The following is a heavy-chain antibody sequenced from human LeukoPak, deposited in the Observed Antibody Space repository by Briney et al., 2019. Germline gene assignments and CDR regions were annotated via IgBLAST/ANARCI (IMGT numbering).Heavy chain of an antibody. CDR2: INPHSGGT. CDR1: RYTFTAYY. D-gene: IGHD5-24*01. Sequence: ASVKGSCKASRYTFTAYYIHWVRQAPGQGLEWMGWINPHSGGTNYAQKFQGRVTMTRDTSISTAYMELSRLRSDDTAVYYCARSNAYIDPMHFDYWAREPWSPSPQ. CDR3: ARSNAYIDPMHFDY. V-gene: IGHV1-2*02. J-gene: IGHJ4*02.